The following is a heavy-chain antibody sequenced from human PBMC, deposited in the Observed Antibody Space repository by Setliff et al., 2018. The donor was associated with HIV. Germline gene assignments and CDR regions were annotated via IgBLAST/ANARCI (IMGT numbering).Heavy chain of an antibody. Sequence: GGSLRLSCVASGFTVASNYMTWVRQAPGKGLEWVGRIKSKSDGGTTDSAAPVKGRFTISRDDSKDELYLQMNSLKTEDTAVYYCAKGDHYDSSGCIDYWGQGTLVTVSS. V-gene: IGHV3-15*01. CDR2: IKSKSDGGTT. J-gene: IGHJ4*02. D-gene: IGHD3-22*01. CDR1: GFTVASNY. CDR3: AKGDHYDSSGCIDY.